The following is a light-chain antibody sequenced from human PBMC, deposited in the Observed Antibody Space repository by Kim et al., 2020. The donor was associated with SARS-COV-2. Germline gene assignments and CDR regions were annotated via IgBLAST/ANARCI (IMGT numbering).Light chain of an antibody. J-gene: IGKJ4*01. CDR1: QGIRND. V-gene: IGKV1-6*01. CDR3: LQDYNCPRT. CDR2: GAS. Sequence: AIQMTQSPSSLSASVGDRVTITCRASQGIRNDLGWYQQKAGKAPKLLIFGASSLQSGVPSRFNGSGSGTDFTLTISSLQPEDFATYYCLQDYNCPRTFGGGTKVDIK.